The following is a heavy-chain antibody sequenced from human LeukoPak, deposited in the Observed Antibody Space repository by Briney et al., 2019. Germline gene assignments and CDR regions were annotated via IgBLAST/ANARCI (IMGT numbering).Heavy chain of an antibody. V-gene: IGHV3-7*01. CDR3: ARGGDGYNSVDFDY. CDR2: IKQDGSEE. D-gene: IGHD5-24*01. Sequence: GGSLRLSCAASGFTFSSYWMSWVRQAPGKGLEWVANIKQDGSEEYYVDSVKGRFTISRDNAKNSLYLQMNSLRAEDTAVYYCARGGDGYNSVDFDYWGQGTLVTVSS. J-gene: IGHJ4*02. CDR1: GFTFSSYW.